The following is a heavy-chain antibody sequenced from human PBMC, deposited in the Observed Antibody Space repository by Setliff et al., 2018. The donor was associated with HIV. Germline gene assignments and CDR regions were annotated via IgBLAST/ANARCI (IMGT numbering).Heavy chain of an antibody. Sequence: SVKVSCKASGGTFSKDAINWVREAPGQGLEWMGGIIPIFSATTYAQKFQGRVTITADESTSTVYMELSSLRSDDTAVYYCARDEGMTTRRGRFDPRGQGTLVTVSS. J-gene: IGHJ5*02. CDR2: IIPIFSAT. CDR1: GGTFSKDA. CDR3: ARDEGMTTRRGRFDP. V-gene: IGHV1-69*13. D-gene: IGHD4-4*01.